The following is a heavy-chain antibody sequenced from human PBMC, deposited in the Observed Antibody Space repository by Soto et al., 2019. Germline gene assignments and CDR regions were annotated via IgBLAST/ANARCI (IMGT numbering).Heavy chain of an antibody. CDR1: GFTFSSYA. CDR2: VSGSGDST. V-gene: IGHV3-23*01. J-gene: IGHJ3*02. D-gene: IGHD2-2*01. Sequence: PGGSLRLSCAASGFTFSSYAMSWVRQAPGKGLEWVSTVSGSGDSTYYADSVKGRFTISRDNSKNTLYLQMNSLRAEDTAVYYCATNHCSSTSCYVIDAFDIWGQGTMVTVS. CDR3: ATNHCSSTSCYVIDAFDI.